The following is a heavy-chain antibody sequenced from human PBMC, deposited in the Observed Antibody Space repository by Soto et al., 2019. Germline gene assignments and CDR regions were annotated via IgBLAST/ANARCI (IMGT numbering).Heavy chain of an antibody. V-gene: IGHV3-53*04. J-gene: IGHJ3*02. Sequence: EVQLVESGGGLVQPGGSLRLSCAASGFTVSSNYMSWVRQAPGKGLEWVSVIYSGGSTYYADSVKGRFTISRHNSKNTLYLQMNSLRAEDTAVYYCARVKAGELGAFDIWGQGTMVTVSS. CDR3: ARVKAGELGAFDI. CDR1: GFTVSSNY. D-gene: IGHD6-13*01. CDR2: IYSGGST.